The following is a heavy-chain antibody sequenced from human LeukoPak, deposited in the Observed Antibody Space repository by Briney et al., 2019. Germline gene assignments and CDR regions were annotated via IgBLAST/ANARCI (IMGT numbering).Heavy chain of an antibody. CDR3: AKVIVATILGDAFDI. V-gene: IGHV3-30*18. D-gene: IGHD5-12*01. Sequence: GRSLRLSCAASGFTFSSYGMHWVRQAPGKGLKWVAVISYDGSNKYYADSVKGRFTISRDNSKNTLYLQMNSLRAEDTAVYYCAKVIVATILGDAFDIWGQGTMVTVSS. J-gene: IGHJ3*02. CDR2: ISYDGSNK. CDR1: GFTFSSYG.